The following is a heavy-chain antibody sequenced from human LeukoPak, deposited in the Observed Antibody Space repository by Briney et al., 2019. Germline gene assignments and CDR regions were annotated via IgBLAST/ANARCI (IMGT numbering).Heavy chain of an antibody. D-gene: IGHD3-22*01. J-gene: IGHJ4*02. V-gene: IGHV1-69*13. CDR1: GGTFSSYA. CDR3: ARDVRNYYDSSGYGFD. CDR2: IIPIFGTA. Sequence: SVKVSCKASGGTFSSYAISWVRQAPGQGLEWMGGIIPIFGTANYAQKFQGRVTITADESTSTAYMELSSLRSEDTAVYYCARDVRNYYDSSGYGFDWGQGTLVTVSS.